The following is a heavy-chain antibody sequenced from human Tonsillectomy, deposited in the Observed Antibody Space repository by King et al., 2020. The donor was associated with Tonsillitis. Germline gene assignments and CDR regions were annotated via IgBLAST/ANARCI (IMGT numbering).Heavy chain of an antibody. J-gene: IGHJ2*01. CDR3: ARDPGCSGGSCYSEYWYFDL. V-gene: IGHV1-18*01. CDR2: ISASNGNT. Sequence: QLVQSGAEVKKPGASVKVSCKASGYTFTSYGISWVRQAPGQGLEWMGWISASNGNTNYAQKLQGRVTMTTDTSTSTAYMELGSLRSDDTAVYYCARDPGCSGGSCYSEYWYFDLWGRGTLVTVSS. CDR1: GYTFTSYG. D-gene: IGHD2-15*01.